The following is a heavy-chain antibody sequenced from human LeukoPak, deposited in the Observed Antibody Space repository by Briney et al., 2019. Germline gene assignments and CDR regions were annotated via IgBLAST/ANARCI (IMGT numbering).Heavy chain of an antibody. V-gene: IGHV5-10-1*01. Sequence: GEPLRISCKGSGYSSTSYWISWVRQMPGKGLEWMGRIDPSDSYTNYSPSFQGHVTISADKSISTAYLQWSSLKASDTAMYYCASRTWTGDDYWGQGTLVTVSS. D-gene: IGHD3-16*01. CDR3: ASRTWTGDDY. CDR1: GYSSTSYW. CDR2: IDPSDSYT. J-gene: IGHJ4*02.